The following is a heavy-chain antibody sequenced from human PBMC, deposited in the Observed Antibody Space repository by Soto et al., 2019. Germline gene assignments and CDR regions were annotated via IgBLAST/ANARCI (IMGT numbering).Heavy chain of an antibody. J-gene: IGHJ4*02. D-gene: IGHD2-15*01. CDR2: IIPIFGTA. V-gene: IGHV1-69*01. CDR3: ARVSAEYCSGGSCYSFDY. CDR1: GVTFSSYA. Sequence: QVQLVQSGAEVQKPGSSVKVSCKASGVTFSSYAISWVRQAPGQGLEWMGGIIPIFGTANYAQKFQGRFTITADESSSTAYMELSRMRSEDTAVYYRARVSAEYCSGGSCYSFDYWGQGTLVTVSS.